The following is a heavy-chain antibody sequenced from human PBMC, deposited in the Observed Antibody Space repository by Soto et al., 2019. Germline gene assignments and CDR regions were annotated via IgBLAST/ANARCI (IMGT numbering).Heavy chain of an antibody. V-gene: IGHV4-31*03. CDR3: ARAMATYFDY. D-gene: IGHD2-8*01. J-gene: IGHJ4*02. CDR2: IRDRGST. Sequence: QVQLQESGPGLVKPSQTLSVTCTVSGGSVSSDDYSWSWIRQHPGKGLEWIGYIRDRGSTYYNPSPEGRVTMSGDTSKNQSPLRLRSVTAADTAVYYCARAMATYFDYWGQGTLVTASP. CDR1: GGSVSSDDYS.